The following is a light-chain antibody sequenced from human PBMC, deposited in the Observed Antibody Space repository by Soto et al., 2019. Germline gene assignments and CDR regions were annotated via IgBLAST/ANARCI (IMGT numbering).Light chain of an antibody. CDR1: QSVSIH. CDR2: AAS. J-gene: IGKJ1*01. V-gene: IGKV3-15*01. CDR3: QHYNNWPPWT. Sequence: EIVMTQSPATLSVSPGERATLSCRASQSVSIHLAWYQQKPGQAPRLLIYAASTSATGIPARFSGSGSGTEFTLIINSLQSEDFAVYYCQHYNNWPPWTFGQGTKVEIK.